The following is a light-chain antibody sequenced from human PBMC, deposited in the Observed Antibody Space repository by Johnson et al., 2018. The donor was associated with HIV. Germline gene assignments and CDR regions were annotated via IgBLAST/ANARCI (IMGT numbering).Light chain of an antibody. CDR2: DNN. CDR3: GTWDSSLLSCYV. Sequence: QSVLTQPPSVSAAPGQKVTISCSGSSSNIGNNYVSWYQQLPGTAPKLLIYDNNKRPSGIPDRFSGSKSGTSATLGITGLQTGDEADYYCGTWDSSLLSCYVFGTGTKVTVL. CDR1: SSNIGNNY. V-gene: IGLV1-51*01. J-gene: IGLJ1*01.